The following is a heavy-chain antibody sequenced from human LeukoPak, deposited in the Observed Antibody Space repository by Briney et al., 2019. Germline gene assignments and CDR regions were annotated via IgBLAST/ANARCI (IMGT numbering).Heavy chain of an antibody. Sequence: GGSLRLSCAASGFTFSSYGMHWVRQAPGKGLEWVAVIWYDGSNKYYADSVKGRFTISRDNSKNTLYLQMNSLRAENTAVYYCARSVNSRDWFDPWGQGTLVTVSS. CDR1: GFTFSSYG. CDR2: IWYDGSNK. CDR3: ARSVNSRDWFDP. J-gene: IGHJ5*02. V-gene: IGHV3-33*01. D-gene: IGHD5-24*01.